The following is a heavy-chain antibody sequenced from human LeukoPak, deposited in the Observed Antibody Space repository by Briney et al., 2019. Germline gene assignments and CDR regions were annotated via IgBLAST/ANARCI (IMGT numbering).Heavy chain of an antibody. J-gene: IGHJ4*02. D-gene: IGHD3-10*01. Sequence: GGSLRLSCAASGFTFSSYAMHWVRQAPGKGLEWVAVISYDGSNKYYADSVKGRFTISRDNSKSTLYLQMNSLRAEDTAVYYCARDRYYYGSGSYAEFDYWGQGTLVTVSS. CDR2: ISYDGSNK. CDR1: GFTFSSYA. V-gene: IGHV3-30*04. CDR3: ARDRYYYGSGSYAEFDY.